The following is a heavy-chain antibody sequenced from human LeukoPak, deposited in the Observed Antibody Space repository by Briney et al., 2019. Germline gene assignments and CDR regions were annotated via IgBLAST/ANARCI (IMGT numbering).Heavy chain of an antibody. CDR2: IIPIFGTA. J-gene: IGHJ4*02. Sequence: SVKVSCKASGGTFSSYAISWVRQALGQGLEWMGGIIPIFGTANYAQKFQGRVTITADESTSTAYMELNSLRAEDTAVYYCARDTLTEPGYSYVHGLDYWGQGTLVTVSS. CDR1: GGTFSSYA. V-gene: IGHV1-69*13. D-gene: IGHD5-18*01. CDR3: ARDTLTEPGYSYVHGLDY.